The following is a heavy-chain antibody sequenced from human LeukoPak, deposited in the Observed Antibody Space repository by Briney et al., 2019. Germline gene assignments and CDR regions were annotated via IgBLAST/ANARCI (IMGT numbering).Heavy chain of an antibody. V-gene: IGHV4-39*07. J-gene: IGHJ4*02. CDR1: GRSITTNPYY. CDR2: VHYSGLT. CDR3: ARDRGSGAYCGADCYSSYFDD. D-gene: IGHD2-21*02. Sequence: SETLSLTCTVSGRSITTNPYYWGWLRQPPGKGLEWIVRVHYSGLTYYSPSLKSRVAISVDTSKNHLSLNLTSVTAADTAVYYCARDRGSGAYCGADCYSSYFDDWGRGTLVTVSS.